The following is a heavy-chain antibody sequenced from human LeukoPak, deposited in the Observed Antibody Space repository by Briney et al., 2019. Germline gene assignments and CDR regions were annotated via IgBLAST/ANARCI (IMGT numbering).Heavy chain of an antibody. CDR3: ARGRATYDFWSGQKIDY. Sequence: SETLSLTCAVYGGSFSGYYWSWIRQPPGKGLEWIGEINHSGSTNYNPSLKSRVTISVDKSKNQFSLKLSSVTAADTAVYYCARGRATYDFWSGQKIDYWGQGTLVTVSS. V-gene: IGHV4-34*01. CDR1: GGSFSGYY. CDR2: INHSGST. J-gene: IGHJ4*02. D-gene: IGHD3-3*01.